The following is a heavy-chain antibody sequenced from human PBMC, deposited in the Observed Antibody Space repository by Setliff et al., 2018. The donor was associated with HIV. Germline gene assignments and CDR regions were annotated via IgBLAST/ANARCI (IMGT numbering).Heavy chain of an antibody. J-gene: IGHJ6*03. Sequence: ASVKVSCKASRRTFNSHTINWVRQAPGQGLDWMGRIIPILGVANYAQRFQGRVTITADKSTSTAYMELTSLRFDDTAMYYCVRGVQSPPHYSYYYMDVWGEGTMVTVSS. CDR1: RRTFNSHT. V-gene: IGHV1-69*02. CDR3: VRGVQSPPHYSYYYMDV. D-gene: IGHD3-3*01. CDR2: IIPILGVA.